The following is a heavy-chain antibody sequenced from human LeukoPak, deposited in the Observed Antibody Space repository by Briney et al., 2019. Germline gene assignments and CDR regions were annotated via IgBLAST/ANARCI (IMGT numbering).Heavy chain of an antibody. CDR1: GFTFSSYG. Sequence: GSLRLSCAASGFTFSSYGMHWVRQAPGKGLEWVAVIWYDGSNKYYADSVKGRFTISRDNSKNTLYLQMNSLRAEDTAVYYCASDHRYSNSSNWFDPWGQRTLVTVSS. CDR3: ASDHRYSNSSNWFDP. D-gene: IGHD6-6*01. J-gene: IGHJ5*02. V-gene: IGHV3-33*01. CDR2: IWYDGSNK.